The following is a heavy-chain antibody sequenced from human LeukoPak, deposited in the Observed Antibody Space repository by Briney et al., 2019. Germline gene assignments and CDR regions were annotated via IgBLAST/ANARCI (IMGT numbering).Heavy chain of an antibody. CDR2: IYYSGST. J-gene: IGHJ4*02. D-gene: IGHD6-6*01. CDR1: GGSISSYY. V-gene: IGHV4-59*01. CDR3: ARVTGSAARTFDY. Sequence: KPSETLSLTCTVSGGSISSYYWSWIRQPPGKGLEWIGYIYYSGSTNYNPSLKSRVTISVDTSKNQFSLKLSSVTAADTAVYYCARVTGSAARTFDYWGQGTLVTVSS.